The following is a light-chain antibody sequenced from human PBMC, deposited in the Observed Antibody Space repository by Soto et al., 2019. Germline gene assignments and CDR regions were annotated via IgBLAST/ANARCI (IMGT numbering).Light chain of an antibody. CDR1: QSVSTN. CDR3: QQYHYWPPRA. Sequence: EVVVTQSPDTLSVSPGESATLFCRTSQSVSTNLAWYHQGPGPAPRLLISRAFTSATGVSDRFTVRGFGTEFTLTISNLQSEDLGFYYCQQYHYWPPRAFGQGTRVDIK. V-gene: IGKV3-15*01. CDR2: RAF. J-gene: IGKJ1*01.